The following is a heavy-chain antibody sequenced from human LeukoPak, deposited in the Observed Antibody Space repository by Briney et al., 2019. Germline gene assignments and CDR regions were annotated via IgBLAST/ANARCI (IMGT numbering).Heavy chain of an antibody. V-gene: IGHV4-30-4*08. Sequence: PSETLSLXCTVSGGSISSGDYYWSWIRQPPGKGLEWIGYIYYSGITYYNPSLKSRVTISVDTSKNQFSLKLSSVTAADTAVYYCARDLSNWNRLDVWGKGTTVTVSS. D-gene: IGHD1/OR15-1a*01. CDR2: IYYSGIT. CDR1: GGSISSGDYY. CDR3: ARDLSNWNRLDV. J-gene: IGHJ6*04.